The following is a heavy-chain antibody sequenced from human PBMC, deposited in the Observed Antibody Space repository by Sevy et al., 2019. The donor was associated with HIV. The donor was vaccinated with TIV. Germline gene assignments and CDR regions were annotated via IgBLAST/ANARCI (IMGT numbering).Heavy chain of an antibody. CDR2: IWYDGSSK. D-gene: IGHD3-10*01. J-gene: IGHJ4*01. CDR3: ATNMVHAGAYDSYFNF. V-gene: IGHV3-30*02. CDR1: QLNFDTYA. Sequence: GGSLRLSCVASQLNFDTYAIHWVRQAPGKGLEWVALIWYDGSSKDYAESVKGRFAISRDNSQNTAFLQMNSLRAEDTGVYYCATNMVHAGAYDSYFNFWGHGSLVTVSS.